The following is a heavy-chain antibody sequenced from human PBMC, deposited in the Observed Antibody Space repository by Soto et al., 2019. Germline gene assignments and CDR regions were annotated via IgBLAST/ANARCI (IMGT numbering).Heavy chain of an antibody. J-gene: IGHJ4*02. CDR3: ARVPVPNGILIDY. D-gene: IGHD2-8*01. CDR2: ISSNGGST. V-gene: IGHV3-64*04. Sequence: PGGSLRLSCSASGFTFSSYAMHWVRQAPGKGLEYVSAISSNGGSTYYADSVKGRFTISRDNSKNTLYLQMNSLRAEDTAVYYCARVPVPNGILIDYWGQGTLVTVSS. CDR1: GFTFSSYA.